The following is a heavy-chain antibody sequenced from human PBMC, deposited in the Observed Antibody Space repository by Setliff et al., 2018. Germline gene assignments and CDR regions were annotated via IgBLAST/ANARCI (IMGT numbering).Heavy chain of an antibody. V-gene: IGHV1-2*06. CDR1: GYTFTGHY. Sequence: GASVKVSCKASGYTFTGHYLHWVRQAPGQGLEWMGRIKPNTGGTTYAQKFLGRVTMTGVTSINTTYMELSGLRSDDTAVYYCARTAYYGSGTFPYYYYYYLDVWGKGTTVTV. D-gene: IGHD3-10*01. CDR3: ARTAYYGSGTFPYYYYYYLDV. J-gene: IGHJ6*03. CDR2: IKPNTGGT.